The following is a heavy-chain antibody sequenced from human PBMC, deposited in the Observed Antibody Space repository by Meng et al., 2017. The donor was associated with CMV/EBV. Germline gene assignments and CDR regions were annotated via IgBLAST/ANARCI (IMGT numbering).Heavy chain of an antibody. D-gene: IGHD3-10*01. Sequence: SVKVSCKLSGGTFNTYSITWVRQAPGQGFELMGLTIPLLDSPSYAQKFRGRVSITTDESTSTVAMELTSLTSEDTAVYYCARDGPGSGNYCLFWGQGTLVTVSS. CDR1: GGTFNTYS. V-gene: IGHV1-69*16. J-gene: IGHJ4*02. CDR2: TIPLLDSP. CDR3: ARDGPGSGNYCLF.